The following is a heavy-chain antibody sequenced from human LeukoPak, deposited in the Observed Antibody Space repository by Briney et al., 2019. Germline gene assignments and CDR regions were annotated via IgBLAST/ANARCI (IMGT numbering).Heavy chain of an antibody. J-gene: IGHJ4*02. CDR1: GFTFSSYG. CDR3: AVPLLAAANN. D-gene: IGHD6-13*01. Sequence: QSGRSLRLSCAASGFTFSSYGMHWVRQAPGKGLEWVAVIWYDGSNKYYADSVKGRFTISRDNSKNTLYLQMDSLRAEDTAVYYCAVPLLAAANNWGQGTLVTVSS. CDR2: IWYDGSNK. V-gene: IGHV3-33*01.